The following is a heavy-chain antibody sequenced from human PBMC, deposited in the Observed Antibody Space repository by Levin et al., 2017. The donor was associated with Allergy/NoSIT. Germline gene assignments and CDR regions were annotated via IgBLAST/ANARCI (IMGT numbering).Heavy chain of an antibody. Sequence: GESLKISCAASGFTVSSYYMSWVSQAPGKGLEWVSIIYSSGTTYSADSVKGRFTMSRDNSKNTVYLQMNSLRAEDTAVYYCARYIDCLASSCKSDDAFDIWGQGTKVTVSS. D-gene: IGHD2-15*01. CDR3: ARYIDCLASSCKSDDAFDI. CDR1: GFTVSSYY. CDR2: IYSSGTT. J-gene: IGHJ3*02. V-gene: IGHV3-53*01.